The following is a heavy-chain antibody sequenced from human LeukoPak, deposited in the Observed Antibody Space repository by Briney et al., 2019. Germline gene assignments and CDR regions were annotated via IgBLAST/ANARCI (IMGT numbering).Heavy chain of an antibody. Sequence: GGPLRLSCAASGFTFSGSAMHWVRQASGKGLEWVGRIRSKANSYATAYAASVKGRFTISRDDSKNTAYLQMNSLKTEDTAVYYCTLYCSSTSCYNYWGQGTLVTVSS. CDR2: IRSKANSYAT. CDR1: GFTFSGSA. CDR3: TLYCSSTSCYNY. D-gene: IGHD2-2*02. V-gene: IGHV3-73*01. J-gene: IGHJ4*02.